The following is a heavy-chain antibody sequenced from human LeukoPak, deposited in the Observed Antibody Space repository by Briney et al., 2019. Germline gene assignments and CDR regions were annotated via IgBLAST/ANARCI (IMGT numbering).Heavy chain of an antibody. CDR3: ARKWAVAGSSYFDY. D-gene: IGHD6-19*01. J-gene: IGHJ4*02. CDR1: GFTFSNYW. V-gene: IGHV3-7*03. Sequence: GGSLRLSCTASGFTFSNYWRSWVRQAPGKGLEWVANIKQDGSVQYYVDSVKGRFTISRDNAKNSLYLQMNSLRAEDTAVYYCARKWAVAGSSYFDYWGQGTLVTVSS. CDR2: IKQDGSVQ.